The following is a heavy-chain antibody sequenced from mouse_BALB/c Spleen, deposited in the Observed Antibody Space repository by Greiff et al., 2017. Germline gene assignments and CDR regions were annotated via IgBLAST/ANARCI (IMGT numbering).Heavy chain of an antibody. CDR2: IRNKANGYTT. CDR1: GFTFTDYY. CDR3: ARDSTRYGNYDFDV. D-gene: IGHD2-10*02. J-gene: IGHJ1*01. Sequence: VQLMESGGGLVQPGGSLRLSCATSGFTFTDYYMSWVRQPPGKALEWLGFIRNKANGYTTEYSASVKGRFTISRDNSQSILYLQMNTLRAEDSATYYCARDSTRYGNYDFDVWGAGTTVTVSS. V-gene: IGHV7-3*02.